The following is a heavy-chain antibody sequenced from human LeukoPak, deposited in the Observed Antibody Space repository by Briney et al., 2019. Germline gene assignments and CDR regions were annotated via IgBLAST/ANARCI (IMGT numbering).Heavy chain of an antibody. CDR1: GYTFTSYD. V-gene: IGHV1-8*01. D-gene: IGHD3-9*01. CDR3: ARGRSVLRYFDWLSRGDY. CDR2: MNPNSGNT. Sequence: GGSVKVSCKASGYTFTSYDINGVRQATGQGLEWMGWMNPNSGNTGYAQKFQGRVTMTRNTSISTAYMELSSLRSEDTAVYYCARGRSVLRYFDWLSRGDYWGQGTLVTVSS. J-gene: IGHJ4*02.